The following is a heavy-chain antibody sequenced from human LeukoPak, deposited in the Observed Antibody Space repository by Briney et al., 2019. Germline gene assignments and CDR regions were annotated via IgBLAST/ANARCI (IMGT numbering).Heavy chain of an antibody. D-gene: IGHD5-12*01. J-gene: IGHJ4*02. V-gene: IGHV1-18*01. CDR3: AKSSLGTITAGPFDY. CDR1: GYTFSSYG. CDR2: ISGYNGNT. Sequence: ASVKVSCKASGYTFSSYGIAWVRQAPGQGLEWMGWISGYNGNTNYAQKLQGRVSMPTDASTTTAYMALRSLTSDDTALYYCAKSSLGTITAGPFDYWGQGTLVTVSS.